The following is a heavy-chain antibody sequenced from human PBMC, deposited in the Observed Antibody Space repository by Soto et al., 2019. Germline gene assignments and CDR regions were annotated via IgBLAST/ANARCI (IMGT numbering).Heavy chain of an antibody. CDR3: ARSAAAGTSAYYYYGMDV. Sequence: KPSETLSLTCTVSGGSISSSSYYWGWTRQPPGKGLEWIGSIYYSGSTYYNSSLKSRVTISVDTSKNQFSLKLSSVTAADTAVYYCARSAAAGTSAYYYYGMDVWGQGTTVTVSS. J-gene: IGHJ6*02. V-gene: IGHV4-39*01. CDR2: IYYSGST. CDR1: GGSISSSSYY. D-gene: IGHD6-13*01.